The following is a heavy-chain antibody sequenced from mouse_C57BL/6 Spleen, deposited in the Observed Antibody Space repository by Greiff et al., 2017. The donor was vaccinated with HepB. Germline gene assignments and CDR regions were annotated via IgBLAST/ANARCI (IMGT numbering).Heavy chain of an antibody. CDR1: GFTFSSYT. D-gene: IGHD1-1*01. Sequence: EVKLVESGGGLVKPGGSLKLSCAASGFTFSSYTMSWVRQTPEKRLEWVATISGGGGNTYYPDSVKGRFTISRDNAKNTLYLQMSSLRSEDTALYYCARQDYGSRDWYFDVWGTGTTVTVSS. CDR2: ISGGGGNT. V-gene: IGHV5-9*01. J-gene: IGHJ1*03. CDR3: ARQDYGSRDWYFDV.